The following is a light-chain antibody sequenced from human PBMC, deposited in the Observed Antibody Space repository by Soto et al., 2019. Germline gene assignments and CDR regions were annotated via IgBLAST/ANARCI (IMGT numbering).Light chain of an antibody. CDR1: QSIRTY. Sequence: DIQMTQSPSSLSASVGDRVTIACRASQSIRTYLNWYQQKPGKAPKLLIDFASSLQSGVPPRFSGSGSGTDFTLTISCLQSEDFATYYCQQYYSYPLTFGGGTKVDIK. CDR2: FAS. J-gene: IGKJ4*01. CDR3: QQYYSYPLT. V-gene: IGKV1-39*01.